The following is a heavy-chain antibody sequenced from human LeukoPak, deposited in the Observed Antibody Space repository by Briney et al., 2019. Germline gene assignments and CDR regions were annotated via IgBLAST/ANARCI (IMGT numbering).Heavy chain of an antibody. CDR1: GFTFSDYY. D-gene: IGHD3-3*01. J-gene: IGHJ4*02. CDR3: ARSHDFWSGYSPQIFDY. Sequence: GGSLRLSCAASGFTFSDYYMSWIRQAPGKGLEWVSYISSSGSTIYYADSVKGRFTISRDNAKNSLYLQMNSLRAEDTAAYYCARSHDFWSGYSPQIFDYWGQGTLVTVSS. V-gene: IGHV3-11*04. CDR2: ISSSGSTI.